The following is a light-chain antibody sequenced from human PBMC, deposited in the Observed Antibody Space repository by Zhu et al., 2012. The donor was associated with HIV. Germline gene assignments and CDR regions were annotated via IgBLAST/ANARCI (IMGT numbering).Light chain of an antibody. CDR1: QSLRSS. J-gene: IGKJ1*01. V-gene: IGKV3-15*01. CDR3: QQYYNWPRT. CDR2: GAS. Sequence: EVMLTQSPGTLSLSPGERATLSCRASQSLRSSLAWYQQKPGQAPRLLIFGASTRATGIPARFSGSGSGTDFTLTISSMQSEDFAVYYCQQYYNWPRTFGQGTKVGIK.